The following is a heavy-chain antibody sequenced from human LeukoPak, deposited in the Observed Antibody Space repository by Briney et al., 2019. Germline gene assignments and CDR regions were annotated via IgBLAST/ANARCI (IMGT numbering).Heavy chain of an antibody. CDR3: AKDLQQWLVSPYYYYMDV. D-gene: IGHD6-19*01. V-gene: IGHV3-30*02. CDR2: IRYDGSNI. Sequence: GGSLRLSCAASGFTFTSYGMHWVRQAPGKGLEWVAFIRYDGSNIHYADSVKGRFSVSRDNSKLYLQMNSLGREDMAVYYCAKDLQQWLVSPYYYYMDVWGKGTTVTVSS. CDR1: GFTFTSYG. J-gene: IGHJ6*03.